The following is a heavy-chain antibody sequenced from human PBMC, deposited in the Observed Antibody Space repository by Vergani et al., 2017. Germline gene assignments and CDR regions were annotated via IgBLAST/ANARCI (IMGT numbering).Heavy chain of an antibody. Sequence: QVQLVESGGGVVQPGRSLRLSCAASGFTFSSYGMHWVRQAPGKGLEWVAVIWDDGSKKYYADSVEGRFTFSRDNSTNTLYLQMNSLRAEETAVYYCAGGKKYSSSSGRWSLEYYYYGMDVWGQGTTVTVSS. V-gene: IGHV3-33*01. CDR2: IWDDGSKK. D-gene: IGHD6-6*01. CDR1: GFTFSSYG. J-gene: IGHJ6*02. CDR3: AGGKKYSSSSGRWSLEYYYYGMDV.